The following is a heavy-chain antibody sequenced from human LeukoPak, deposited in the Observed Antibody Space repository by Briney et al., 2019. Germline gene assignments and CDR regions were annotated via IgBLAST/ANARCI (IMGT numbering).Heavy chain of an antibody. CDR2: IIPIFGTA. V-gene: IGHV1-69*13. Sequence: SVKVSCKASGYTFTSYDINWVRQAPVQGLEWMGGIIPIFGTANYAQKFQGRVTITADESTSTAYMELSSLRSEDTAVYYCARGGVVIATSYYFDYWGQGTLVTVSS. CDR1: GYTFTSYD. J-gene: IGHJ4*02. D-gene: IGHD2-21*01. CDR3: ARGGVVIATSYYFDY.